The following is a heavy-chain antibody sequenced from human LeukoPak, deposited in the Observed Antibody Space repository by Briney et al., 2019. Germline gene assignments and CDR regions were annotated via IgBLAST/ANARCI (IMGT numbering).Heavy chain of an antibody. J-gene: IGHJ4*02. CDR3: ARPTHRLTVTTPIDY. CDR1: GYTFTGFY. Sequence: GASVKVSSKPFGYTFTGFYIHWVRQAPGQGLQWMGWINPKNGATKYSQNFRGRVTMTRDTSIDTAYMELSSLTSDDTAIYYCARPTHRLTVTTPIDYWGQGTLVTVSS. CDR2: INPKNGAT. D-gene: IGHD4-17*01. V-gene: IGHV1-2*02.